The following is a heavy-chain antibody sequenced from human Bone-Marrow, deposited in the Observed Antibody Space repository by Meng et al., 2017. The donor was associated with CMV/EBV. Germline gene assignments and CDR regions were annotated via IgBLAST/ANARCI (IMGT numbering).Heavy chain of an antibody. CDR2: ISSSSSYI. CDR3: IAAAVVSFVPTH. CDR1: GFTFSSYS. Sequence: GSLRLSCAASGFTFSSYSMNWVRQAPGKGLEWVSSISSSSSYIYYADSVKGRFTISRDNAKNSLYLQMNSLRAEDTAVYYCIAAAVVSFVPTHWGQGTLVTVSS. J-gene: IGHJ4*02. D-gene: IGHD6-13*01. V-gene: IGHV3-21*01.